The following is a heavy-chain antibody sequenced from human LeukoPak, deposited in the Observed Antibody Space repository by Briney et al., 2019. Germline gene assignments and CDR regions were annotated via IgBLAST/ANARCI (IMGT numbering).Heavy chain of an antibody. CDR3: ARDKKSGESSEIDY. J-gene: IGHJ4*02. V-gene: IGHV3-74*01. CDR1: GFTFSNYW. Sequence: PGGSPRLSCAASGFTFSNYWVHWVRQAPGKGLVWVSRINRDGSTTNYADSVKGRFTVSRDNAKNTLNLQTNGLRAEDTAVYYCARDKKSGESSEIDYWGQGTLVTVSS. CDR2: INRDGSTT. D-gene: IGHD3-10*01.